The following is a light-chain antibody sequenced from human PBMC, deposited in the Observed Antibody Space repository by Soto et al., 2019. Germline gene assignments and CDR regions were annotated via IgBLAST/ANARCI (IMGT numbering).Light chain of an antibody. J-gene: IGKJ2*01. V-gene: IGKV1-9*01. CDR1: YDISSS. Sequence: DIQLTQSPSFLSASVEDRVTISCRASYDISSSLAWYQQEPGKPPKLLIYDSSTLQTGVPSRFTGSGSGRKFTLTISGLQFGDFGTYFCQQLSPYPYTFGQGTKVDIK. CDR2: DSS. CDR3: QQLSPYPYT.